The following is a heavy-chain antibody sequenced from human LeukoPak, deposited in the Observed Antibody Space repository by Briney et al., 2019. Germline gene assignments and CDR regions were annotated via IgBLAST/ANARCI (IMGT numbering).Heavy chain of an antibody. CDR3: AKDRGFILAAAGLDAFDI. CDR1: GFTFSSYS. Sequence: PGGSLRLSCAASGFTFSSYSMNWVRQAPGKGLEWVSSISSSSSYIYYADSVKGRFTISRDNSKNTLYLQMNSLRAEDTAVYYCAKDRGFILAAAGLDAFDIWGQGTMVTVSS. D-gene: IGHD6-13*01. J-gene: IGHJ3*02. CDR2: ISSSSSYI. V-gene: IGHV3-21*04.